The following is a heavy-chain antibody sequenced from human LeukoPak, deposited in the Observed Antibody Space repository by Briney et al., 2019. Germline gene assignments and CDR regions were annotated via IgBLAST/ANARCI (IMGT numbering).Heavy chain of an antibody. J-gene: IGHJ5*02. CDR2: IYYSGST. CDR1: GGSISSYY. V-gene: IGHV4-59*01. CDR3: ARGAVYYASGSPGWFDP. Sequence: SESLSLTCTDSGGSISSYYWSWLRQPPGKGLEWIGYIYYSGSTNYNPSLNSRVTISVDTSKNQFSLKLSSVTAADTAVYYCARGAVYYASGSPGWFDPWGQGTLVTVSS. D-gene: IGHD3-10*01.